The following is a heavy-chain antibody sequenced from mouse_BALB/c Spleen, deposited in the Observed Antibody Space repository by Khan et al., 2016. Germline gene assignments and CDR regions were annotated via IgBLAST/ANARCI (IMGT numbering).Heavy chain of an antibody. Sequence: EVQLVESGAELVKPGASVKLSCTASGFNIKDTYMHWVKQRPEQGLEWIGRIDPANGNTKYDPKFQGKATITADTSSHTAYLQLSSLKSEDTAVYYCARSPYDYDVGFAYWGQGTLVTVSA. CDR3: ARSPYDYDVGFAY. V-gene: IGHV14-3*02. CDR2: IDPANGNT. CDR1: GFNIKDTY. D-gene: IGHD2-4*01. J-gene: IGHJ3*01.